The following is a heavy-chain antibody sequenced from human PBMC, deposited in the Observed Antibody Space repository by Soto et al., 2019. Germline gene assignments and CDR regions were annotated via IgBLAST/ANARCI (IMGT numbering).Heavy chain of an antibody. Sequence: QVQLVQSGAEEKKPGASVKVSCKASGYTFTSYAMHWVRQAPGQRLEWMGWINAGNGNTKYSQKLPGRVNITRDTSASTAYMELSSLRSEDTAVYYCARAVAVPADFDYWGQGTLVTVSS. D-gene: IGHD6-19*01. CDR3: ARAVAVPADFDY. V-gene: IGHV1-3*05. CDR2: INAGNGNT. J-gene: IGHJ4*02. CDR1: GYTFTSYA.